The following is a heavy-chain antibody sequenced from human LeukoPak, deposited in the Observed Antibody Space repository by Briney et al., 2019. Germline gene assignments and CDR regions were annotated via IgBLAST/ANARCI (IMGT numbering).Heavy chain of an antibody. CDR1: GFTFSDYF. Sequence: GGSLRLSCAASGFTFSDYFMSWIRQAPGKGLEWVSYISSSGSTIYYADSVKGRFTISRDNAKNSLYLQMNSLRAEDTAVYYCARGSLDYYDSSGCDYWGQGTLVTVSS. J-gene: IGHJ4*02. V-gene: IGHV3-11*04. D-gene: IGHD3-22*01. CDR2: ISSSGSTI. CDR3: ARGSLDYYDSSGCDY.